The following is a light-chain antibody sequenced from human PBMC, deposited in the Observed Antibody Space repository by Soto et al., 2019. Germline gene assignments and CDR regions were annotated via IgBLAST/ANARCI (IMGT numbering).Light chain of an antibody. V-gene: IGKV3-20*01. CDR1: QSVSSSY. CDR3: QQYGRSPTT. CDR2: RAS. Sequence: EIVLTQSPGTLSLSPGERATLSCRASQSVSSSYLAWYQQKPGQAPRFLIYRASSRATGIPDRFSGSGSGTDFTLTISRLEPDDFAVYDCQQYGRSPTTFGQGTKVEIK. J-gene: IGKJ1*01.